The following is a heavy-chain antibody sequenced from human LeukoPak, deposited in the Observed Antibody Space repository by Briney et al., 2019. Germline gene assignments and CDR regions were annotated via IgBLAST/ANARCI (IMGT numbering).Heavy chain of an antibody. CDR3: ATTTIRLGY. V-gene: IGHV4-38-2*02. CDR2: IYHSGST. Sequence: SETLSLTCTVSGYSVSSGYYWGWIRQPPGKGLEWIGSIYHSGSTYYNPSLKSRVTISVDTSKNQFSLKLSSVTAADTAVYYCATTTIRLGYWGQGTLVTVSS. D-gene: IGHD1-26*01. CDR1: GYSVSSGYY. J-gene: IGHJ4*02.